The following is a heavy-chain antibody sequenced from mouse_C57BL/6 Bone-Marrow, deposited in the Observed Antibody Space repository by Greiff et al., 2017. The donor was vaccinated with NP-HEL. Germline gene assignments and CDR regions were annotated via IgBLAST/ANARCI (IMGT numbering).Heavy chain of an antibody. Sequence: QVHVKQPGAELVKPGASVKVSCKASGYTFTSYWMHWVKQRPGQGLEWIGRIHPSDSDTTYNQKFKGKATLTVDKSSSTAYMQLSSLTSEDSAVYNCATPLYYSNYEFAYWGQGTLVTVSA. CDR2: IHPSDSDT. J-gene: IGHJ3*01. D-gene: IGHD2-5*01. CDR1: GYTFTSYW. V-gene: IGHV1-74*01. CDR3: ATPLYYSNYEFAY.